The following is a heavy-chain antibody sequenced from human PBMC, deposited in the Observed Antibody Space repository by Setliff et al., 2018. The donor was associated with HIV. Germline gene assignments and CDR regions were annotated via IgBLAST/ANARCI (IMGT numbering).Heavy chain of an antibody. D-gene: IGHD3-10*01. V-gene: IGHV4-4*07. CDR3: ARDAGPHYGSGPPLEY. J-gene: IGHJ4*02. Sequence: SETLSLTCTVSGGSISRYYWSWIRQPAGKGLEWIGRIYPSGNINYNPSLKSRLTMSIDTSKNQFSLKLSSVTATDTAVYYCARDAGPHYGSGPPLEYWVQGIQVTVSS. CDR2: IYPSGNI. CDR1: GGSISRYY.